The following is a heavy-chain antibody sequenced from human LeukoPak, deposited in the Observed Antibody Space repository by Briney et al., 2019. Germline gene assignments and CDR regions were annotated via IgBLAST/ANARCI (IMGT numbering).Heavy chain of an antibody. CDR1: GYTFSTYG. Sequence: ASVTVSCKPSGYTFSTYGISWVRQAPGQGLEWMGWISGYNYHTDYARKFQGRLTVTTDTSTKTAYMELRNLRSDDTAVYYCARDSQIAVAVEGWLDPWGQGTLVTVSS. CDR3: ARDSQIAVAVEGWLDP. J-gene: IGHJ5*02. D-gene: IGHD6-19*01. CDR2: ISGYNYHT. V-gene: IGHV1-18*01.